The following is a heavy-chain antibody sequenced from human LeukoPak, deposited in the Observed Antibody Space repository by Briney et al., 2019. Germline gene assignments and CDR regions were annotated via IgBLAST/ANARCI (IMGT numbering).Heavy chain of an antibody. CDR2: ISNSGSYT. D-gene: IGHD6-13*01. V-gene: IGHV3-11*03. J-gene: IGHJ4*02. Sequence: PGGSLRLSCAASGFTFSDYYMSWIRQAPGKGLEWVSYISNSGSYTNNADSVKGRFTISRDNAKNSLYLQMNSLRAEDTAVYYCASPAAGTNSDYWGQGTLVTVSS. CDR3: ASPAAGTNSDY. CDR1: GFTFSDYY.